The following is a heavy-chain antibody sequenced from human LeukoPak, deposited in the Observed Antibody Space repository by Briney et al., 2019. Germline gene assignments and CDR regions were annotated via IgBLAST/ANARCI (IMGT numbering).Heavy chain of an antibody. V-gene: IGHV1-69*06. CDR3: AREAQYMVRGVISTEDAFDI. J-gene: IGHJ3*02. Sequence: SVKVSCKASGGTFSSYAISWVRQAPGEALEWVGGVIPIFGTANYAQKFQGRVTITADKSTSTAYMELSSLRSEDTAVYYCAREAQYMVRGVISTEDAFDIWGQGTMVTVSS. CDR1: GGTFSSYA. D-gene: IGHD3-10*01. CDR2: VIPIFGTA.